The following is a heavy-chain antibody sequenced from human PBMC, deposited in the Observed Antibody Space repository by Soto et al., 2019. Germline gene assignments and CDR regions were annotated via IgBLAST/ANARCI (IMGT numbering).Heavy chain of an antibody. CDR2: IFYSGST. D-gene: IGHD2-21*01. CDR3: ARRWGGTSDY. J-gene: IGHJ4*02. V-gene: IGHV4-59*01. CDR1: GGSISSYY. Sequence: SETLSLTCTVSGGSISSYYWSWIRQPPGKGLEWIGFIFYSGSTNYNPSLKSRVTISVDTSKNQFSLNLSSVTAADTAVYYCARRWGGTSDYWGQGTLVTVSS.